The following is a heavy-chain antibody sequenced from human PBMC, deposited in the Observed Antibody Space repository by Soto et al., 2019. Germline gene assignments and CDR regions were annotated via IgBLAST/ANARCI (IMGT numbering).Heavy chain of an antibody. CDR3: ARVGPMTTGRNNWFDP. V-gene: IGHV1-69*01. CDR1: GGTFSSYA. Sequence: QVQLVQSGAEVKKPGSSVNVSCKASGGTFSSYAISWVRQAPGQGLEWMGGIIPIFGTANYAQKFQGRVTITADESTSTAYMDLSSLRSEDTAVYYCARVGPMTTGRNNWFDPWGQGTLVTVSS. D-gene: IGHD4-4*01. J-gene: IGHJ5*02. CDR2: IIPIFGTA.